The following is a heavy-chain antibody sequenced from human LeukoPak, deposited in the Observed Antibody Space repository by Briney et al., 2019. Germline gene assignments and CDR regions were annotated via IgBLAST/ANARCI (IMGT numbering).Heavy chain of an antibody. CDR3: VRPKYGDYYFDY. V-gene: IGHV4-34*01. CDR1: GGSLSGYY. J-gene: IGHJ4*02. CDR2: INHSGST. Sequence: PPETLSLTCAVYGGSLSGYYWSWIRQPPGKGLEWIGEINHSGSTNYNPSLKSRVTISVDTSKNQFSLKLSSVTAADTAVYYCVRPKYGDYYFDYWGQRTLVTVSS. D-gene: IGHD4-17*01.